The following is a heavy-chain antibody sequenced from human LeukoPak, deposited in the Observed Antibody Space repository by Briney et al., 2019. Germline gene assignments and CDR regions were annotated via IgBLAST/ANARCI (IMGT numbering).Heavy chain of an antibody. CDR3: ARHGGDV. CDR2: IYYSGST. CDR1: GGSISSSSYY. D-gene: IGHD3-3*01. V-gene: IGHV4-39*01. J-gene: IGHJ6*04. Sequence: PSETLSLTCTVSGGSISSSSYYWGWIRQPPGKGLEWIGSIYYSGSTYSNPSLKSRVTISVDTSKNQFSLKLSSVTAADTAVYYCARHGGDVWGKGTTVIISS.